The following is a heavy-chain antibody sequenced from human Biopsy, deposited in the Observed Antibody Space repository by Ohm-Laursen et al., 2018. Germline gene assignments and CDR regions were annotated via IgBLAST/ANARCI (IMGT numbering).Heavy chain of an antibody. J-gene: IGHJ2*01. CDR2: VYYTGST. CDR3: ARDRGYYSDRTVPGYFDL. V-gene: IGHV4-59*01. CDR1: GDSISSYY. D-gene: IGHD3-22*01. Sequence: GALSLTCTVSGDSISSYYWSWIRQPPGKGLQWIGYVYYTGSTDYNPSLQSRVTISVDTSKNHFSLRLRSVTPADTAIYYCARDRGYYSDRTVPGYFDLWGRGTLVTVSS.